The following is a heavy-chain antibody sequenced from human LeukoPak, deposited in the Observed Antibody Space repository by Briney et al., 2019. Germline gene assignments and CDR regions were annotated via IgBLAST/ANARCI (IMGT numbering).Heavy chain of an antibody. Sequence: SETLSLTCVLSGASIRSSDYYWAWIRQPPGKGLEWIASLYYSGRIYYNPSLESRVTISLDTSKNQFSLKLSSVTAADTAVYFCARGKYDILTGYYYHLDYWGQGNLVTVSS. CDR3: ARGKYDILTGYYYHLDY. V-gene: IGHV4-39*01. J-gene: IGHJ4*02. D-gene: IGHD3-9*01. CDR2: LYYSGRI. CDR1: GASIRSSDYY.